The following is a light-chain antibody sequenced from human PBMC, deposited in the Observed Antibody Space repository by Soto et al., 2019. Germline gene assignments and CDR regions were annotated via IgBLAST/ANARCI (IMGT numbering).Light chain of an antibody. CDR1: QSISKY. V-gene: IGKV1-39*01. CDR2: AAS. Sequence: DIQMTQSPSSLSASIGDRVTITCRASQSISKYLNWYQQKPGKAPKLLIYAASSLQSGVSSRFSGSGSGTDFTLTISSLQPEDFATYHCQQTYSTLFTFGPGTKVDL. J-gene: IGKJ3*01. CDR3: QQTYSTLFT.